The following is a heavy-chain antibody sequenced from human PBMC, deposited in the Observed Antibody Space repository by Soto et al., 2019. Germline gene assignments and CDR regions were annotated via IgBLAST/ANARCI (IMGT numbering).Heavy chain of an antibody. V-gene: IGHV3-23*01. CDR1: GFTFRTYA. D-gene: IGHD2-2*02. J-gene: IGHJ2*01. CDR2: ITSGGTI. Sequence: EVQLLESGGGLVQSGGSLRLSCAASGFTFRTYAMGWVRQAPGKGLEWVSAITSGGTIYSADSVKGRFTISRDISKNTLYLQMNSLRAEDTALYYCAKDPAYCSSTTCYTYWYFDLWGRGTLVTVSS. CDR3: AKDPAYCSSTTCYTYWYFDL.